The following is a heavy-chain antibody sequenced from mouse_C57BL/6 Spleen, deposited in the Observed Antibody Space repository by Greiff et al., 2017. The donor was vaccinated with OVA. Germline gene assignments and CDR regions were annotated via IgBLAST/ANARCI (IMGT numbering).Heavy chain of an antibody. CDR1: GYTFTSYW. D-gene: IGHD3-2*01. J-gene: IGHJ4*01. Sequence: VQLQQPGAELVMPGASVKLSCKASGYTFTSYWMHWVKQRPGQGLEWIGEIDPSDSYTNYNQKFKGKSTLTVDKSSSTAYMQLSSLTSEDSAVYYCARSRDRQLGRENYAMDYWGQGTSVTVSS. V-gene: IGHV1-69*01. CDR2: IDPSDSYT. CDR3: ARSRDRQLGRENYAMDY.